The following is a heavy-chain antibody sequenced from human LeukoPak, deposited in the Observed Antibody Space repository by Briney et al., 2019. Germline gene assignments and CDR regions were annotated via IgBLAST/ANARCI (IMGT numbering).Heavy chain of an antibody. CDR2: ISGHSGNT. D-gene: IGHD7-27*01. CDR1: GYIFSNYG. V-gene: IGHV1-18*01. J-gene: IGHJ5*02. CDR3: ARDFAWGSGGAPIDDNWLDP. Sequence: GASVKVSCKASGYIFSNYGITWVRQAPGHRLEWMGWISGHSGNTNYAQKFQDRATMTTDTSTSTAYMELRSLRFDDTAVYYCARDFAWGSGGAPIDDNWLDPWGQRILVTVSS.